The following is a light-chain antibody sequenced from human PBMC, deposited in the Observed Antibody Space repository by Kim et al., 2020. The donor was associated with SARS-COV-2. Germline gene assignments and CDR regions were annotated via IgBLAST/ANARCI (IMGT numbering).Light chain of an antibody. CDR1: SGHSTYA. CDR3: QTWGTGILV. Sequence: ASVKLTCTLSSGHSTYAIAWHQQQPEKGPRYLMKVNTDGSHSKGDGIPDRFSGSSSGAERYLTISSLQSEDEADYYCQTWGTGILVFGTGTKVTVL. J-gene: IGLJ1*01. CDR2: VNTDGSH. V-gene: IGLV4-69*01.